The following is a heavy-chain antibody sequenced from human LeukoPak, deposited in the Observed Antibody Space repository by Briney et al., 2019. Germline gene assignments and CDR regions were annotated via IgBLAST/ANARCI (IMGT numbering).Heavy chain of an antibody. J-gene: IGHJ6*03. Sequence: GGSLRLSCAASGFTFSSYAMSWVRQAPGKGLEWVAVISYDGSNKYYADSVKGRFTISRDNSKNTLYLQMNSLRAEDTAVYYCARDGATWSYYYYYMDVWGKGTTVTVSS. CDR2: ISYDGSNK. D-gene: IGHD1-26*01. V-gene: IGHV3-30*01. CDR1: GFTFSSYA. CDR3: ARDGATWSYYYYYMDV.